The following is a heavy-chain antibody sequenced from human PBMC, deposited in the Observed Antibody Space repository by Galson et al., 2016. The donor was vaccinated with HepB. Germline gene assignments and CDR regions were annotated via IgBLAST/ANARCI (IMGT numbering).Heavy chain of an antibody. CDR2: IWHDGTNK. CDR3: AKDGDPPFCSGGACHQLRYGCFDY. CDR1: GFTFSSYG. V-gene: IGHV3-33*06. D-gene: IGHD2-8*02. J-gene: IGHJ4*02. Sequence: SLRLSCAASGFTFSSYGMLWVRQSPGKGLEWVAIIWHDGTNKYYVDSVKGRFTISRDNSKNTLYLQMNSLRDEDTAVYFCAKDGDPPFCSGGACHQLRYGCFDYWGQGTLVTVSS.